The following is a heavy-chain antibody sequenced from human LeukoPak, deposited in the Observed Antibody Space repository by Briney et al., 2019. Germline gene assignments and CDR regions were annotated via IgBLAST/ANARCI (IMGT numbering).Heavy chain of an antibody. Sequence: GGSLRLSCRASGLTFSTSGFNWVRQAPGKGLEWVASIGPTGSDRYHADSIKGRFTISRDNANNFLYLQMNSLRAEDTAVYYCATETNGRHSDYWGQGTLLTVSS. CDR1: GLTFSTSG. D-gene: IGHD1-14*01. CDR3: ATETNGRHSDY. V-gene: IGHV3-21*06. J-gene: IGHJ4*02. CDR2: IGPTGSDR.